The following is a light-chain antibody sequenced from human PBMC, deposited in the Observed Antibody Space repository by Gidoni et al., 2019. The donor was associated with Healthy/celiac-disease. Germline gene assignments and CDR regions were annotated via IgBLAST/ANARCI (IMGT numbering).Light chain of an antibody. CDR3: QQYNSYSPWT. V-gene: IGKV1-5*03. CDR1: QSISSW. Sequence: DIQMTQSPSTLSASVGDRVTITCRASQSISSWLAWYQQKTGKAPKLLIYKASSLESGVPSRFSGSGSGTEFTLTISSLQPDDFATYYCQQYNSYSPWTFGKGTKVEIK. CDR2: KAS. J-gene: IGKJ1*01.